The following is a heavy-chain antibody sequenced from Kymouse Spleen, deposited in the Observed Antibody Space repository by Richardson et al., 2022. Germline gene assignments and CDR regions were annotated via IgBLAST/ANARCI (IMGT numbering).Heavy chain of an antibody. Sequence: QLQLQESGPGLVKPSETLSLTCTVSGGSISSSSYYWGWIRQPPGKGLEWIGSIYYSGSTYYNPSLKSRVTISVDTSKNQFSLKLSSVTAADTAVYYCAREGFLEWLSNYYYYGMDVWGQGTTVTVSS. D-gene: IGHD3-3*01. CDR3: AREGFLEWLSNYYYYGMDV. CDR1: GGSISSSSYY. V-gene: IGHV4-39*01. J-gene: IGHJ6*02. CDR2: IYYSGST.